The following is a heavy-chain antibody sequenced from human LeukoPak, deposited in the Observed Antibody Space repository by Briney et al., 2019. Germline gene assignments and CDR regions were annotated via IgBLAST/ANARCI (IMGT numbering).Heavy chain of an antibody. V-gene: IGHV4-61*02. D-gene: IGHD2-2*01. CDR2: IYISGST. Sequence: SETLSLTCTVSGGSTSSGSYYWSWIRQPAGKGLEWIARIYISGSTNYNPSLKSRVTISVDTSKNQFSLKLSSVTAADTAVYYGARDHIVVVPAAIYNWFDPWGQGTLVTVSS. CDR3: ARDHIVVVPAAIYNWFDP. CDR1: GGSTSSGSYY. J-gene: IGHJ5*02.